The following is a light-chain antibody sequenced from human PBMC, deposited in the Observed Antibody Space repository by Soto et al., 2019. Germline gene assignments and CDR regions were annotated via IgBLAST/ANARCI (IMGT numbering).Light chain of an antibody. V-gene: IGKV3-15*01. CDR2: RAS. CDR3: QQYNNWPPVT. CDR1: QSVNDN. Sequence: EIVLTQSPGTLSLSPGERATLSCRASQSVNDNLAWYQQKPGQAPRLLIYRASTRATGVPGRFSASGSGTEFTLTISSLQSEDFAVYYCQQYNNWPPVTFGQGTKVDIK. J-gene: IGKJ1*01.